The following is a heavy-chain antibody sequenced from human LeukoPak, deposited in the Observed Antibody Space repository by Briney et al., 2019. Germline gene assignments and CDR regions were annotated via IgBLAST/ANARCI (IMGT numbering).Heavy chain of an antibody. D-gene: IGHD3-10*01. CDR2: ISCSGSTI. CDR1: GFTFSSYE. J-gene: IGHJ4*02. CDR3: ARAPQYKYYYGSGSGFDY. V-gene: IGHV3-48*03. Sequence: GSLRLSCAASGFTFSSYEMNWVRQAPGEGLEGVSYISCSGSTIYYADSVKGRFTISRDNAKNSLYLQMNSLRAEDTAVYYCARAPQYKYYYGSGSGFDYWGQGTLVTVSS.